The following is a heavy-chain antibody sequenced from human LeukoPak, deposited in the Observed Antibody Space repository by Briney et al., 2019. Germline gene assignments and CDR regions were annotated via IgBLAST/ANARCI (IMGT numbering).Heavy chain of an antibody. D-gene: IGHD3-10*01. CDR3: ARSSEDYFGP. V-gene: IGHV4-39*07. J-gene: IGHJ5*02. CDR1: SGSIKNSNYY. Sequence: PSETLSLTCTVSSGSIKNSNYYWGWIRQPPGKGLEWIGSIFYDGSADYHPSLKSRVTMSVDTSKNQFSLRLTSVTAADTAVYYCARSSEDYFGPWGQGTLVTVSS. CDR2: IFYDGSA.